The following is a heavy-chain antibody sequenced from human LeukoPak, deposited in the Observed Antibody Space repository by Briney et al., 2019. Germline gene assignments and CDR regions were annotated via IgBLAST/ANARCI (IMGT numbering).Heavy chain of an antibody. J-gene: IGHJ4*02. D-gene: IGHD3-10*01. Sequence: GASVKVSCKASGYTFTSYGISWVRQAPGQGLEWMGWISAYNGNTNYAQKLQGRVTMTTDTSTSTAYMELRSLRSDGTAVYYCARDRAGITMVRGVIITYEYYFDYWGQGTLVTVSS. CDR1: GYTFTSYG. CDR3: ARDRAGITMVRGVIITYEYYFDY. V-gene: IGHV1-18*01. CDR2: ISAYNGNT.